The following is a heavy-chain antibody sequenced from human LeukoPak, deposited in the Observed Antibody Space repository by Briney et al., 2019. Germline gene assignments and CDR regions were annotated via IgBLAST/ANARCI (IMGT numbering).Heavy chain of an antibody. D-gene: IGHD1-1*01. CDR3: ARDRGHWNRGLFDY. CDR1: GGSINSSNYY. V-gene: IGHV4-39*07. CDR2: IYSSRRT. J-gene: IGHJ4*02. Sequence: PSETLSLTCSVSGGSINSSNYYWGWIRQPPGKGLEWIGNIYSSRRTYYNPSLKSRVTISLDTSKNQFSLKLSSVTAADTAVYYCARDRGHWNRGLFDYWGQGTLVTVSS.